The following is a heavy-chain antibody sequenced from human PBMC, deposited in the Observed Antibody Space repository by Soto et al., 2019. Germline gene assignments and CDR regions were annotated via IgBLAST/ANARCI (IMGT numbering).Heavy chain of an antibody. CDR3: ARPGLRDFDY. Sequence: KPSETLSLTCTVSGGSISSSSYYWGWIRQPPGKGLEWIGSIYYSGSTYYNPSLKSRVTISVDTSKNQFSLKLSSVTAADTAVYYCARPGLRDFDYWGQGTLVTVSS. V-gene: IGHV4-39*01. CDR1: GGSISSSSYY. CDR2: IYYSGST. J-gene: IGHJ4*02.